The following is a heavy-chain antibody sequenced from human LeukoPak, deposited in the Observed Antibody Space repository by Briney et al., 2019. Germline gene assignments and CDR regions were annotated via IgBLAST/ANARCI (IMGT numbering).Heavy chain of an antibody. Sequence: GGSLRLSCSASGFTFSSYAMSWVRQAPGKGLEWVSAISGSGGSTYYADSVKGRFTISRDNSKNTLYLQMNSLRAEDTAVYYCAKRDTMVRGVIGDYWGQGTLVTVSS. CDR1: GFTFSSYA. J-gene: IGHJ4*02. CDR2: ISGSGGST. D-gene: IGHD3-10*01. CDR3: AKRDTMVRGVIGDY. V-gene: IGHV3-23*01.